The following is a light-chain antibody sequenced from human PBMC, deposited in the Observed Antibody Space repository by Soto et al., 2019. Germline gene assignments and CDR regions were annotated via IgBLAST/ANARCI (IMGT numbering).Light chain of an antibody. Sequence: QYVLTQPPSVSGAPGQRVTISCTGSSSNIGSHYDVNWYQQLPGTAPKLLIYANSNRPSGVPDRFSGSKSGTSASLAITGLQAEDEADYYCQSFDSSVGWVFGGGTKLTVL. CDR3: QSFDSSVGWV. J-gene: IGLJ3*02. V-gene: IGLV1-40*01. CDR1: SSNIGSHYD. CDR2: ANS.